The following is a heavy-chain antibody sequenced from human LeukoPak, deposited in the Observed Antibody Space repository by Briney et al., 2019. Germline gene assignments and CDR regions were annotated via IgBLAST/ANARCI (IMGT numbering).Heavy chain of an antibody. V-gene: IGHV3-23*01. D-gene: IGHD3-22*01. CDR3: AKIRVYYDSSGFDY. J-gene: IGHJ4*02. CDR1: GFTFSSYA. CDR2: ISGSGGST. Sequence: PGGSLRLSCAASGFTFSSYAMSWVRQAPGKGLEWVSAISGSGGSTYYADSVKGRFTISRDNSKNTLYLQMSSLRAEDTAVYYCAKIRVYYDSSGFDYWGQGTLVTVSS.